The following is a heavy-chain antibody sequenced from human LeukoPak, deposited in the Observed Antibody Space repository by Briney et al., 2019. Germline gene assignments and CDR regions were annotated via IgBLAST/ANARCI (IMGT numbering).Heavy chain of an antibody. D-gene: IGHD2-15*01. V-gene: IGHV3-20*04. J-gene: IGHJ4*02. CDR2: INWNGGST. CDR3: ASLGYCSGGSCYARRDY. Sequence: GGSLRLSCAASGFTFDDYGMSWVRQAPGKGLEWVSGINWNGGSTGYADSVKGRFTISRDNAKNSLYLQMNSQRAEDTALYYCASLGYCSGGSCYARRDYWGQGTLVTVSS. CDR1: GFTFDDYG.